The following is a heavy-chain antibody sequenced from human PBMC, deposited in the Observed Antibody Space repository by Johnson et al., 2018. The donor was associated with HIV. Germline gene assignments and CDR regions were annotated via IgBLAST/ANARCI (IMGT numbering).Heavy chain of an antibody. D-gene: IGHD2-8*01. Sequence: VQLVESGGGLVQPGGSLRLSCAASGFTFSSYATTWVRQAPGKGLEWVSPFTGNGGTTDYADSVKGRFSISRDNAKSSLYLQMSSLRVEDTALYYCARVSKYIIQGLISHDSVDAFDIWGQGTMVTVSS. V-gene: IGHV3-23*04. CDR2: FTGNGGTT. CDR1: GFTFSSYA. J-gene: IGHJ3*02. CDR3: ARVSKYIIQGLISHDSVDAFDI.